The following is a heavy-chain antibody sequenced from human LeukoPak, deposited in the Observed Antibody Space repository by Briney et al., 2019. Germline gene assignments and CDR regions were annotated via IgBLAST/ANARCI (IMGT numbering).Heavy chain of an antibody. V-gene: IGHV4-4*07. D-gene: IGHD4-17*01. CDR2: IYTSGST. J-gene: IGHJ6*02. CDR3: ARDHADYGDYPPLDYYYGMDV. Sequence: SETLSLTCTVSGGSISSYYWSWIRQPAGKGLEWIGRIYTSGSTNYNPSLKSRVTMSVDTSKNQFSLKLSSVTAADTAVYHCARDHADYGDYPPLDYYYGMDVWGQGTTVTVSS. CDR1: GGSISSYY.